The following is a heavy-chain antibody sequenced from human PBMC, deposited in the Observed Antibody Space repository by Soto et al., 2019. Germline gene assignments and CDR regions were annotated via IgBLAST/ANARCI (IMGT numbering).Heavy chain of an antibody. J-gene: IGHJ3*02. V-gene: IGHV3-53*04. CDR2: IYSGGST. Sequence: PGGSLRLSCAASGFTVSSNYMSWVRQAPGKGLEWVSVIYSGGSTYYADSVKGRFTISRHNSKNTLYLQMNSLRAEDTAVYYCARAPESVATRAPLAFDIWGQGTMVTVSS. CDR1: GFTVSSNY. CDR3: ARAPESVATRAPLAFDI. D-gene: IGHD5-12*01.